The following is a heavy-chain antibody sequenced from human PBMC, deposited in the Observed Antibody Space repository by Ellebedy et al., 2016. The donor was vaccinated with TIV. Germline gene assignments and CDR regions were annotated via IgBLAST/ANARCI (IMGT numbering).Heavy chain of an antibody. Sequence: MPSETLSLTCSVYGGSFSAYYWSWIRQSPEKGLEWIGEFNHGGVTSYNPSLKSRVTVSVDTSKKQVSLKLSSATAADTAVYYCARGEVTLYYYGMDVWGQGTTVTVSS. CDR2: FNHGGVT. V-gene: IGHV4-34*01. CDR3: ARGEVTLYYYGMDV. J-gene: IGHJ6*02. CDR1: GGSFSAYY.